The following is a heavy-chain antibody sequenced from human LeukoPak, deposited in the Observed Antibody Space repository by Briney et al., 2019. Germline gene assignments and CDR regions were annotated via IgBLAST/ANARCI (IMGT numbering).Heavy chain of an antibody. V-gene: IGHV3-23*01. Sequence: GGSLRLSCAASGFTFSSYAMSWVRQAPGKGLEWVSAISGSGGSTYYADSVKGRFTISRDNSKNTLFLQMNSLRAEDTAVYYCASVGKPYYYYGLDVWGQGTTVTVSS. CDR3: ASVGKPYYYYGLDV. CDR2: ISGSGGST. D-gene: IGHD4-23*01. J-gene: IGHJ6*02. CDR1: GFTFSSYA.